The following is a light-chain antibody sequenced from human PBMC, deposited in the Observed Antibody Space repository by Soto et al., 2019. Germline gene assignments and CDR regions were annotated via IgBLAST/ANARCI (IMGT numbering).Light chain of an antibody. J-gene: IGKJ5*01. V-gene: IGKV2-28*01. Sequence: DIVMTQSPLSLPVIPGEPASISCRSSESLLHSNGYNYLDWYLQKPGQPPQLLIFLGSSRASGVPVRFSGSGSGTDFTLKISRVEAEDIGVYYCMQALQSITFGQGTRLENK. CDR3: MQALQSIT. CDR1: ESLLHSNGYNY. CDR2: LGS.